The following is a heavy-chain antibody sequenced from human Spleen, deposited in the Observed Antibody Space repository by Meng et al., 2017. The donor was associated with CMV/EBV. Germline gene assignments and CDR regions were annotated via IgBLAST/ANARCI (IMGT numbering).Heavy chain of an antibody. CDR3: ARDEERWFGERYYYYGMDV. CDR1: GFTFGDYA. CDR2: ISSSSSYI. V-gene: IGHV3-21*01. Sequence: GESLKISCRASGFTFGDYAINWVRQAPGKGLEWVSSISSSSSYIYYADSVKGRFTISRDNAKNSLYLQMNSLRAEDTAVYYCARDEERWFGERYYYYGMDVWGQGTTVTVSS. D-gene: IGHD3-10*01. J-gene: IGHJ6*02.